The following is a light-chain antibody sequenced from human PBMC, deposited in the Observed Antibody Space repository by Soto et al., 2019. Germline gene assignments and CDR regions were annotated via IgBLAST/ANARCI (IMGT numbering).Light chain of an antibody. Sequence: QSVLTQPASLSGSPGQSITISCTGTSIDIAPYNYVSWYQQHPGKAPKLIIYEVSYRPSGISNRFSGSKSGNTASLTISGLQAEDEADYYCSSYTSSTNYVFGTGTKVTVL. J-gene: IGLJ1*01. CDR1: SIDIAPYNY. CDR2: EVS. CDR3: SSYTSSTNYV. V-gene: IGLV2-14*01.